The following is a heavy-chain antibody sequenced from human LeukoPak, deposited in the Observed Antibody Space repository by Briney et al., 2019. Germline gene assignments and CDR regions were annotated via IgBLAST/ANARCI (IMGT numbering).Heavy chain of an antibody. CDR3: ARQFPKFGIDFDI. CDR2: MYYTGNT. J-gene: IGHJ3*02. Sequence: PSETLSLTCSVSGGSINSTSYYWVWVRHPPGQGLVWVASMYYTGNTYCSSSPRGRVTISADTSKNHFSLRLTSVTAADTAVYYCARQFPKFGIDFDIWGQGTRVTVSS. D-gene: IGHD3-16*01. V-gene: IGHV4-39*01. CDR1: GGSINSTSYY.